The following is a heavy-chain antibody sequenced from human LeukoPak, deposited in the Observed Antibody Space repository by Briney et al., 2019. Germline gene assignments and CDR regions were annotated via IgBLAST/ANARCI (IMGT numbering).Heavy chain of an antibody. Sequence: PGGSLRLSCAASGFTFSSYGMHWLPQAPGQGREGVAFIRYGGSNKYYADSVEGRFTISRDNSKNTLYLQMNSLRAEDTAVYYCARRDYPSFDLDYWGQGTLVTVSS. D-gene: IGHD3-9*01. CDR3: ARRDYPSFDLDY. J-gene: IGHJ4*02. CDR2: IRYGGSNK. CDR1: GFTFSSYG. V-gene: IGHV3-30*02.